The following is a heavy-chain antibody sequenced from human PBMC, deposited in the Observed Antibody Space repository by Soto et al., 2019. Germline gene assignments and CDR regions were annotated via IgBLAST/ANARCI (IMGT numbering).Heavy chain of an antibody. Sequence: ASVKVSCKASGYTFTSYDINWVRQATGQGLEWMGWMNPNSGNTGYAQKFQGRVTMTRNTSISTAYMELSSLRSEDTAVYYCARRRQLLVQYYYMDVWGKGTTVTVSS. J-gene: IGHJ6*03. V-gene: IGHV1-8*01. CDR3: ARRRQLLVQYYYMDV. CDR2: MNPNSGNT. CDR1: GYTFTSYD. D-gene: IGHD2-15*01.